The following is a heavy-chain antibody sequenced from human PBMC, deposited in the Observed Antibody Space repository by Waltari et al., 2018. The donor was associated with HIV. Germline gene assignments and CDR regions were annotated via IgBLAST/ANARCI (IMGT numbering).Heavy chain of an antibody. V-gene: IGHV1-8*01. D-gene: IGHD6-19*01. J-gene: IGHJ4*02. CDR3: ARIPSGSGWYWVYYFDY. CDR1: GYTFTSYD. CDR2: MNPNSGNT. Sequence: QVQLVQSGAEVKKPGASVKVSCKASGYTFTSYDINWVRQATGQGLEWMGWMNPNSGNTGYAQKFQGRVTMTRNTSISTAYMELSSLRSEDTAVYYCARIPSGSGWYWVYYFDYWGQGTLVTVSS.